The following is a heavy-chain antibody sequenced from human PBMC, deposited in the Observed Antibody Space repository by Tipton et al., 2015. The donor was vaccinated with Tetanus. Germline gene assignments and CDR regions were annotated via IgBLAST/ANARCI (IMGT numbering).Heavy chain of an antibody. CDR1: GFRFSSDW. CDR3: ARDWVTRFTIVRGFYYYYGVDV. Sequence: SLRLSCADTGFRFSSDWMGWVRQAAGKGLEWVAHINRDGSEKACADAVQGRFSISRDSAKNSLSLQMNSLRAEDTAVYYCARDWVTRFTIVRGFYYYYGVDVWGQGTTVTVSS. V-gene: IGHV3-7*03. D-gene: IGHD3-10*01. CDR2: INRDGSEK. J-gene: IGHJ6*02.